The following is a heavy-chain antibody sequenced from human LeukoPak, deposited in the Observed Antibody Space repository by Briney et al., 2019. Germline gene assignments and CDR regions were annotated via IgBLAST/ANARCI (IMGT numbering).Heavy chain of an antibody. D-gene: IGHD5-24*01. CDR1: GYTFTSYY. J-gene: IGHJ3*02. CDR2: VTPSGGST. Sequence: ASVKVSCKASGYTFTSYYIRWVRQAPGQGLEWMGIVTPSGGSTSDAQKFQGRVTMTRDMSTSTVYMELSSLRSEDTAVYYCARVRDGYNDAFDIWGQGTMVTVSS. V-gene: IGHV1-46*01. CDR3: ARVRDGYNDAFDI.